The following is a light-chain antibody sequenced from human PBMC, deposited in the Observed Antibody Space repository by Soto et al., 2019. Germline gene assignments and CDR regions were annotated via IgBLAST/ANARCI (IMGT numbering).Light chain of an antibody. CDR2: DVI. J-gene: IGLJ2*01. CDR3: SSYTTSTSFIL. CDR1: SSDVGGYNY. V-gene: IGLV2-11*01. Sequence: QSALTQPRSVSGSPGQSVTISCTGTSSDVGGYNYVSWYQQYPGKAPKLMIYDVIKRPSGVPDRFSGSKSGNTASLTISVLQAEDEAYYYCSSYTTSTSFILFGGGTKLTVL.